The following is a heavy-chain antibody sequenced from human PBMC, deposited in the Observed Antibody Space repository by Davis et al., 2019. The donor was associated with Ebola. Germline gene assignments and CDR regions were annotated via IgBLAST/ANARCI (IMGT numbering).Heavy chain of an antibody. D-gene: IGHD2/OR15-2a*01. CDR2: IYYSGST. Sequence: SETLSLTCAVSGGSISSYYWSWIWQPPGKGLEWIGYIYYSGSTNYNPSLKSRVTISVDTSKNQFSLKLSSVTAADTAVYYCARRNQGYYYYGMDVWGQGTTVTVSS. V-gene: IGHV4-59*08. J-gene: IGHJ6*02. CDR1: GGSISSYY. CDR3: ARRNQGYYYYGMDV.